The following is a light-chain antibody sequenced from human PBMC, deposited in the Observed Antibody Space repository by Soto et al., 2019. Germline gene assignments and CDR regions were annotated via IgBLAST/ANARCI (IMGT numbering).Light chain of an antibody. V-gene: IGKV1-39*01. CDR3: QQSYSTPQT. CDR2: AAS. J-gene: IGKJ1*01. CDR1: QSISNF. Sequence: DIQMTQSPSSLSASVGDRVTITCRASQSISNFLNWYQQKPGKAPKLLIYAASSLQSGVPSRFSGSGSGTDFTLTISSLQPEDFATYYCQQSYSTPQTFGQGTKVDI.